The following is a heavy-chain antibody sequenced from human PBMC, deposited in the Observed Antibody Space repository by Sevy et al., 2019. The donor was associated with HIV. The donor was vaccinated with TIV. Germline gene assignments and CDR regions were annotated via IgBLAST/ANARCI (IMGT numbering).Heavy chain of an antibody. D-gene: IGHD2-8*01. CDR2: LSFGCGEI. CDR3: AREGCTKPHDY. CDR1: GFTFSKYS. J-gene: IGHJ4*02. Sequence: GGSLRLSCAASGFTFSKYSMSWVRQPPGKGLEWVSTLSFGCGEINYADSVKGRFTISRDNYKSSVYLQMNNLRPEDTAVYCCAREGCTKPHDYWGQGTLVTVYS. V-gene: IGHV3-23*01.